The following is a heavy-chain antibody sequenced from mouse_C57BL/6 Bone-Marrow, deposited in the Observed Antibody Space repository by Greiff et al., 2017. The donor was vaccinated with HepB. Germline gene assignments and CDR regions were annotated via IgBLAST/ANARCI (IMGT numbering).Heavy chain of an antibody. CDR1: GYTFTDYY. CDR2: INPNNGGT. V-gene: IGHV1-26*01. D-gene: IGHD1-1*01. J-gene: IGHJ2*01. CDR3: ARWGITTVVSY. Sequence: VQLQQSGPELVKPGASVKISCKASGYTFTDYYMNWVKQSHGKSLEWIGDINPNNGGTSYNQKFKGKATLTVDKSSSTAYMELRSLTSEDSAVYYCARWGITTVVSYWGQGTTLTVSS.